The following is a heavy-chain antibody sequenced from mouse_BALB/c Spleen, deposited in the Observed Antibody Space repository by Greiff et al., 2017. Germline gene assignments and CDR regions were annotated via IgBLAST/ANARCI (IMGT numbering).Heavy chain of an antibody. CDR1: GFTFSSFG. CDR3: ARDYGNPMDY. J-gene: IGHJ4*01. CDR2: ISSGSSTI. D-gene: IGHD2-1*01. Sequence: EVHLVESGGGLVQPGGSRKLSCAASGFTFSSFGMHWVRQAPEKGLEWVAYISSGSSTIYYADTVTGRFTISRDNPKNTLFLQMTNLRSEDTAMYYCARDYGNPMDYWGQGNSVTVSS. V-gene: IGHV5-17*02.